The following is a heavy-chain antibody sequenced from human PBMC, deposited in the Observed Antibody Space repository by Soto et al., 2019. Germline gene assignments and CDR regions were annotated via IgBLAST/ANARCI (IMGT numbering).Heavy chain of an antibody. D-gene: IGHD2-15*01. CDR2: ISSSSSTI. CDR3: ATLIGYCSGGSCRRRNWFDP. CDR1: GFTFSSYS. J-gene: IGHJ5*02. Sequence: GGSLRLSCAASGFTFSSYSMNWVRQAPGKGLEWVSYISSSSSTIYYAGSVKGRFTISRDNAKNSLYLQMNSLRDEDTAVYYCATLIGYCSGGSCRRRNWFDPWGQGTLVTVSS. V-gene: IGHV3-48*02.